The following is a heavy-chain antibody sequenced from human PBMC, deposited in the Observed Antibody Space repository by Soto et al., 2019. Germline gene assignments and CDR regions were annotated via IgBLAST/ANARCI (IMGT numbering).Heavy chain of an antibody. Sequence: QVQLVQSGAEVKKPGASVKVSCKASGYTFTGYYMHWVRQAPGQGLEWMGWINPNSGGTNYAQRFQTRVTMTRDTSISTDYLERSRLRSDDTAVYYCARDRVGDYYSYGMEVWGHGTTDTVSS. CDR2: INPNSGGT. J-gene: IGHJ6*02. CDR3: ARDRVGDYYSYGMEV. V-gene: IGHV1-2*02. D-gene: IGHD3-16*01. CDR1: GYTFTGYY.